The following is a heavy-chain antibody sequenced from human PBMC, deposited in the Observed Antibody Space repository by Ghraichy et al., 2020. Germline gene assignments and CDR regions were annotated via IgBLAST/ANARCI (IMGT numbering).Heavy chain of an antibody. CDR2: IYYGGST. Sequence: SETLSLTCTVSGGSISGDSFYWGWIRQPPGKGLEWIASIYYGGSTYYNPSLKSRVTISVDTSENQFSLKLSSVTAADTAMYYCAWHHRGYYYHYHMDVWGKGTTVTVSS. D-gene: IGHD1-14*01. CDR1: GGSISGDSFY. V-gene: IGHV4-39*07. CDR3: AWHHRGYYYHYHMDV. J-gene: IGHJ6*03.